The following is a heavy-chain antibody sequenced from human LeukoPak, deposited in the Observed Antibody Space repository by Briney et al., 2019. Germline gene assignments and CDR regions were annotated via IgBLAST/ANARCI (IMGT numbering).Heavy chain of an antibody. CDR3: ARHTRPGHSGYENAFDI. J-gene: IGHJ3*02. CDR1: GGSISRTSYY. Sequence: SETLSLTCTVSGGSISRTSYYWDWIRQPPGKGLEWIGSVFDSGSTHYNPSLKSRVIISVDTSKNQFSLRLSSVTAADTAVYYCARHTRPGHSGYENAFDIWGQGTMVTVSS. D-gene: IGHD5-12*01. V-gene: IGHV4-39*01. CDR2: VFDSGST.